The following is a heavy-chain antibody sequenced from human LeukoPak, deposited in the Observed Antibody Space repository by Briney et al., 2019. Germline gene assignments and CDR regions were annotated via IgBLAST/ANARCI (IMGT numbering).Heavy chain of an antibody. J-gene: IGHJ4*02. Sequence: SQTLSLTCAISGDSFSSNSAAWNWIRQSPSRGLEWLGRTYYRSKWYNDYAVSVKSRITINPDTSKNQFSLQLNSVTPEDTAVYYCAREERYYDSSGYYIGLNYWGQGTLVTVSS. D-gene: IGHD3-22*01. CDR1: GDSFSSNSAA. CDR3: AREERYYDSSGYYIGLNY. CDR2: TYYRSKWYN. V-gene: IGHV6-1*01.